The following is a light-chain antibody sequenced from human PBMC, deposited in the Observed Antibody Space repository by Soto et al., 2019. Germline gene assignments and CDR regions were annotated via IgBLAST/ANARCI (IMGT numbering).Light chain of an antibody. V-gene: IGKV3D-20*02. CDR1: QTVSGNY. CDR3: QQRSKWVT. J-gene: IGKJ4*01. Sequence: KVLTQSPGTLSLSTGERATLSCRASQTVSGNYVAWYQQKPGQTPRLLIYGASSRATDIPDRFSGSGSGTDFTLTITRLEPEDFAVYQCQQRSKWVTFGRGTKVDIK. CDR2: GAS.